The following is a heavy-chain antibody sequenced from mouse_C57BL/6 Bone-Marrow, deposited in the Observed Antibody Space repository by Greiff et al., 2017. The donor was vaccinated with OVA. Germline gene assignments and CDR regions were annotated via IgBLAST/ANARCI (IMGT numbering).Heavy chain of an antibody. CDR2: ISNGGGST. J-gene: IGHJ4*01. Sequence: EVQLVESGGGLVQPGGSLKLSCAASGFTFSDYYMYWVRQTPEKRLEWVAYISNGGGSTYYPDPVQGRFPISSDNAKNTLYLQMSRLKTDDTAMYYCAKHGTGTDYYAMDYWGQGTSVTVSS. D-gene: IGHD4-1*01. CDR3: AKHGTGTDYYAMDY. CDR1: GFTFSDYY. V-gene: IGHV5-12*01.